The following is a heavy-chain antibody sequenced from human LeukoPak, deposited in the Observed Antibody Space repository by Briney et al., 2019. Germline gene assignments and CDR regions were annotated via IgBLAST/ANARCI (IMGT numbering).Heavy chain of an antibody. V-gene: IGHV4-38-2*02. CDR2: IYHSGST. CDR1: GYSISSGYY. Sequence: SETLSLTCTVSGYSISSGYYWGWIRQPPGKGLEWIGSIYHSGSTNYNPSLKSRVTISVDTSKNQFSLKLSSVTAADTAVYYCASSGSGSQSRYYYYYYMDVWGKGTTVTISS. CDR3: ASSGSGSQSRYYYYYYMDV. J-gene: IGHJ6*03. D-gene: IGHD3-10*01.